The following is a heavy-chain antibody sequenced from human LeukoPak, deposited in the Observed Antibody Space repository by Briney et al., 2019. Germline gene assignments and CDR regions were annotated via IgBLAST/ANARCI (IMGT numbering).Heavy chain of an antibody. D-gene: IGHD2-8*01. CDR1: GYTFTGYY. CDR3: ARGRYCTNGVCQGWFDR. V-gene: IGHV1-2*02. J-gene: IGHJ5*02. CDR2: INPNSGGT. Sequence: GASVTVSCKASGYTFTGYYMHWVRQAPGQGLEWMGWINPNSGGTNYAQKFQGRVTMTRDTSISTAYMELSRLRSDDTAVYYCARGRYCTNGVCQGWFDRWGQGTLVTVSS.